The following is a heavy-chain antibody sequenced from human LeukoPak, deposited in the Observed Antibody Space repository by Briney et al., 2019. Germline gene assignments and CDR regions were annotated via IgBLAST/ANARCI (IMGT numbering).Heavy chain of an antibody. J-gene: IGHJ4*02. V-gene: IGHV3-30-3*01. Sequence: GGSLRLSCAASGFTFSSYAMHWVRQAPGKGLEWVAVISYDGSNKYYAGSVKGRFTISRDNSKNTLYLQMNSLRAEDTAVYYCARNLRPVVPAAACDYWGQGTLVTVSS. CDR3: ARNLRPVVPAAACDY. CDR1: GFTFSSYA. D-gene: IGHD2-2*01. CDR2: ISYDGSNK.